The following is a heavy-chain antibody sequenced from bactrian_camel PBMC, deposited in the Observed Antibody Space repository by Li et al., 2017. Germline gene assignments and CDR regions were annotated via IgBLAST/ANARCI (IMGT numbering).Heavy chain of an antibody. CDR3: AARQWSGRTLDERRYNY. CDR1: GSTGTRYC. CDR2: VYRETTA. D-gene: IGHD7*01. Sequence: HVQLVESGGGSVQAGGSLRLSCEVSGSTGTRYCVAWFRQYSGKEREGVAYVYRETTAQYADSVKGRFTISQDNAKNEFFLQMNDLKPEGTAMYFCAARQWSGRTLDERRYNYWGQGTQVTVS. J-gene: IGHJ4*01. V-gene: IGHV3S9*01.